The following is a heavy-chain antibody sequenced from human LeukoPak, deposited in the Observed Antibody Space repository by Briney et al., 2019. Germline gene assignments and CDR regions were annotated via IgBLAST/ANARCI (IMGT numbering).Heavy chain of an antibody. CDR3: ARGDYYDSSGYYPFDY. D-gene: IGHD3-22*01. Sequence: GASVKISCKASGYTFTNYYMHWVRQAPGQGLEWLGLITPSGGSTWYAQKFQGRVTMTRDMSTSTDYMELSSLRSEDTAVYYCARGDYYDSSGYYPFDYWGQGTLVTVSS. CDR1: GYTFTNYY. J-gene: IGHJ4*02. V-gene: IGHV1-46*01. CDR2: ITPSGGST.